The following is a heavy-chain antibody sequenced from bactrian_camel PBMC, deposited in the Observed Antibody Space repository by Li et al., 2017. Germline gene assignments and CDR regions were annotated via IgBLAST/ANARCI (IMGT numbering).Heavy chain of an antibody. CDR1: RPTDSSCK. CDR3: AKAARRGGGYYYTDH. V-gene: IGHV3S57*01. D-gene: IGHD2*01. J-gene: IGHJ4*01. Sequence: HVQLVESGGGSVQAGGSLRLSCVASRPTDSSCKMGWYRAFPGKQRELVATIDGDGTTYYTDPVKGRFTISQDNAKNTVYLQLNSLKTEDMAMYYCAKAARRGGGYYYTDHWGQGTQVTVS. CDR2: IDGDGTT.